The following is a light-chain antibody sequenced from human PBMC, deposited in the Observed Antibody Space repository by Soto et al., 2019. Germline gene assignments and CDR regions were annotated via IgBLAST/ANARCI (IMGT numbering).Light chain of an antibody. CDR1: SSDVGGLNY. CDR3: ISYRSTRTLDL. J-gene: IGLJ1*01. Sequence: QSALTQPASVSGSPGQSITISCTGSSSDVGGLNYVSWYQHHPGKAPKLLIYEVSNRPSGVSNRFSGSKSGNTASLTISGLQAEDEADYYCISYRSTRTLDLFGPGTKLTVL. CDR2: EVS. V-gene: IGLV2-14*01.